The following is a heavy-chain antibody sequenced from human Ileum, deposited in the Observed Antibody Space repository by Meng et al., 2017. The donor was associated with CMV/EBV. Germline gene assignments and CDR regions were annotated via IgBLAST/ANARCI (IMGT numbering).Heavy chain of an antibody. V-gene: IGHV3-74*01. D-gene: IGHD2-21*01. Sequence: GGSLRLSCAASGFTFSSYWMHWVRQAPGKGLIWVARINGDSSTATYADSVQGRFTISRDNAKNIVYLQMNSLGDEDAGVYYCARERFYFDGAWTASNRFDPWGQGTLVTVSS. CDR1: GFTFSSYW. J-gene: IGHJ5*02. CDR2: INGDSSTA. CDR3: ARERFYFDGAWTASNRFDP.